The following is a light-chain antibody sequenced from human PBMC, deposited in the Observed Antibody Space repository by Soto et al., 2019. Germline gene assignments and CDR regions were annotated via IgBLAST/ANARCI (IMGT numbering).Light chain of an antibody. CDR3: QPFDSSLSGVV. J-gene: IGLJ2*01. Sequence: QAVLTQPPSVSGAPGQRVTLSCTGNSSNIGAGYGVHWYQQLPGTAPKLLIYANTNRPSGVPDRFSGSKSGTSASLAITGLQAEDEADYHCQPFDSSLSGVVFGGGTKLTVL. CDR2: ANT. V-gene: IGLV1-40*01. CDR1: SSNIGAGYG.